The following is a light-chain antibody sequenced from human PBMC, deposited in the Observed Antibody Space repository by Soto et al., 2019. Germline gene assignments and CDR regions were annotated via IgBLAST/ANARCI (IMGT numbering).Light chain of an antibody. CDR3: QQYNNWPRT. J-gene: IGKJ1*01. CDR1: QSVSSK. Sequence: EIVLTQSPGTLSLSPWERATLSCRASQSVSSKLAWYRQRPGQAPRLVIYDTSTRATGVPARFSGSGSGTEFTLTISSLQSEDFGVYYCQQYNNWPRTFGQGTKVDIK. V-gene: IGKV3-15*01. CDR2: DTS.